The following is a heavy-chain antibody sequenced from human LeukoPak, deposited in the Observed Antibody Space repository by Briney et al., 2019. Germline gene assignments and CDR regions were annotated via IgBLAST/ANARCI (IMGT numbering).Heavy chain of an antibody. CDR2: INPTGIT. V-gene: IGHV4-34*01. CDR3: ARRRYYGSENYYNVPWFDP. CDR1: GGSFSGFF. J-gene: IGHJ5*02. D-gene: IGHD3-10*01. Sequence: SETLSLTCGVSGGSFSGFFWTWIRQPPGKGLEWIGEINPTGITNYDPSLISRVTISVDTSKNQFSLRLISLTAVDTAVYYCARRRYYGSENYYNVPWFDPWGQGTLVTVSS.